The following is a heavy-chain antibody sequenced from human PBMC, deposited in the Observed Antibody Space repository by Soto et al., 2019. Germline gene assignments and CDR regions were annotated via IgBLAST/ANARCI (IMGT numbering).Heavy chain of an antibody. CDR1: GYPLTELS. CDR2: FDPEDGET. J-gene: IGHJ4*02. D-gene: IGHD6-13*01. Sequence: ASVKLSCKVSGYPLTELSIHWVRQAPGKGLEWMGGFDPEDGETIYAQKFQGRVTMTEDTSTDTAYMELSSLRSEDTAVYYCATGKGVAAAGFYYRGQGTLVTVSS. CDR3: ATGKGVAAAGFYY. V-gene: IGHV1-24*01.